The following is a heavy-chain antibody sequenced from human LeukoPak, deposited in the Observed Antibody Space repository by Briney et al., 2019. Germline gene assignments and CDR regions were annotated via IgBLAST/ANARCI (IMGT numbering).Heavy chain of an antibody. V-gene: IGHV3-48*01. Sequence: GGSLRLSCAACGLTFSSYSMSWVRQAPGKGLEWISYISSSSSTIYYADSVKGRFTISRDNVKDSLYLQMNSLRAEDTAVYYCARDASGYSYDYWGQGTLVTVSS. CDR2: ISSSSSTI. CDR1: GLTFSSYS. J-gene: IGHJ4*02. CDR3: ARDASGYSYDY. D-gene: IGHD5-18*01.